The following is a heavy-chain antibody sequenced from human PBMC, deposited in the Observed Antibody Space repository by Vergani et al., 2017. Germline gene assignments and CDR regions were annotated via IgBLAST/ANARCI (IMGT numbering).Heavy chain of an antibody. V-gene: IGHV3-30*02. CDR3: AKEGGGYCSGGTCYPEY. CDR2: IRSDESRR. J-gene: IGHJ4*02. D-gene: IGHD2-15*01. Sequence: QVQLVESGGGVVQPGGSLRLSCAASGFTFTSYGMHLVRQAPGKGLEWVASIRSDESRRYYGDSMEGPFTISRDNSKNTLYLQMKSLRPEDTAVYYCAKEGGGYCSGGTCYPEYWGQGTLVIVSS. CDR1: GFTFTSYG.